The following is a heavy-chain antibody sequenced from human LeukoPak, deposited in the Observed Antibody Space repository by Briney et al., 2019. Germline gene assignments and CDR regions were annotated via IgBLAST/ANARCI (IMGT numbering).Heavy chain of an antibody. CDR3: ARDEGEQWLVIINAAFDI. J-gene: IGHJ3*02. D-gene: IGHD6-19*01. V-gene: IGHV3-48*04. CDR1: GFTFSSYR. Sequence: GGSLRLSCAASGFTFSSYRVNWVRQAPGKGREWVSYISSSSSTIYYADSVKGRFTISRDNAKNSLYLQMNSLRPEDTAVYYCARDEGEQWLVIINAAFDIWGQGTMVTVSS. CDR2: ISSSSSTI.